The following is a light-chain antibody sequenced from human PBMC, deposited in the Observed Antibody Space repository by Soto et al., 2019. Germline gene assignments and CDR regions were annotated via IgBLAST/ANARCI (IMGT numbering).Light chain of an antibody. CDR3: SSYTGGNPSYV. CDR1: SSDVGSYEF. Sequence: QSALTQPASVSESPGQSITISCTGTSSDVGSYEFVSWYQQYPGKAPKLMIYEVTIRPSGVSDRFSGSKSGNTASLTVSGLQAEDEADYYCSSYTGGNPSYVFGTGTKVTVL. CDR2: EVT. J-gene: IGLJ1*01. V-gene: IGLV2-14*02.